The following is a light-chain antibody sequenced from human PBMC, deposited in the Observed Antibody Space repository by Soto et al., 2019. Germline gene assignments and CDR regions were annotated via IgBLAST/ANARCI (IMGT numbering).Light chain of an antibody. Sequence: DIQLTQSPSFLSASVGDRVTITCRASQGIRSYLAWYQQKPGRAPKLLMYIASTLQTGVPSRFSGSGSGTEFTLTITSLQPEDCATYYCQQVNSYPITFGQGTRLEIK. CDR3: QQVNSYPIT. CDR1: QGIRSY. V-gene: IGKV1-9*01. J-gene: IGKJ5*01. CDR2: IAS.